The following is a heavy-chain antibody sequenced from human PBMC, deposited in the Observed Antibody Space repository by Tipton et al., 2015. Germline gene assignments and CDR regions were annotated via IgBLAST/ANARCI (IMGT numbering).Heavy chain of an antibody. J-gene: IGHJ4*02. CDR3: ARETLGVDY. Sequence: TLSLTCTVSGGSISSYYWSWIRQPPGKGLEWLGYIYSSGRTNYNPSLKSRVTISLDTSKNQFSLNLSSVTAADTAVYYCARETLGVDYWGQGTLVTVSS. D-gene: IGHD3-16*01. CDR1: GGSISSYY. CDR2: IYSSGRT. V-gene: IGHV4-59*01.